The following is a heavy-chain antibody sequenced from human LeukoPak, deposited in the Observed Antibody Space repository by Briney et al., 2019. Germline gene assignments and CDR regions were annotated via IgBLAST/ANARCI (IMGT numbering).Heavy chain of an antibody. CDR1: GYTFTSYY. Sequence: ASVKVSCKASGYTFTSYYMHWVRQAPGQGLEWMGWISAYNGNTNYAQKLQGRVTMTTDTSTSTAYMELRSLRSDDTAVYYCARDRNYDILTGYYPGLDYWGQGTLVTVSS. CDR2: ISAYNGNT. D-gene: IGHD3-9*01. J-gene: IGHJ4*02. CDR3: ARDRNYDILTGYYPGLDY. V-gene: IGHV1-18*04.